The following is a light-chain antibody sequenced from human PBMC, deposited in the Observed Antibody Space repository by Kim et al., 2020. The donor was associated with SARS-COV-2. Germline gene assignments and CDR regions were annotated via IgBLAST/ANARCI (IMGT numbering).Light chain of an antibody. Sequence: DIQMTQSPSSLSAPVGDRVTITCRASQSISSYLNWYQQKPGKAPKLLIYAASSLQSGVPSRFSGSGSGTDFTLTISSLQPEDFATYYCQQSYSTLQTFGQGTKVDIK. CDR1: QSISSY. J-gene: IGKJ1*01. V-gene: IGKV1-39*01. CDR3: QQSYSTLQT. CDR2: AAS.